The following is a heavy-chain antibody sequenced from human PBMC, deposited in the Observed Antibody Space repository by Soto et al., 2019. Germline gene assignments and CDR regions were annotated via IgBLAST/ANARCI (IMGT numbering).Heavy chain of an antibody. CDR2: IYWNDDK. J-gene: IGHJ5*02. V-gene: IGHV2-5*01. D-gene: IGHD1-26*01. CDR3: AREGAIVPRFFDP. Sequence: QITLKESGPTLVKPTQTLTLICTFSGFSLSTNGVGVGWVRQPPGEALEWLALIYWNDDKRYSPSLKNRLTNTKDTSKNQVVLKMTNLDPVDTATYYCAREGAIVPRFFDPWGQGTLVTVSS. CDR1: GFSLSTNGVG.